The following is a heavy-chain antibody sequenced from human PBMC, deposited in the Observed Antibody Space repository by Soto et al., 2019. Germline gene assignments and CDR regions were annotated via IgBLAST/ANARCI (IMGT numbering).Heavy chain of an antibody. CDR3: ARDFREFGAFGGPYGMDV. V-gene: IGHV4-31*03. CDR1: GGSISSGGYY. D-gene: IGHD3-10*01. Sequence: ASETLSLTCTVSGGSISSGGYYWSWIRQHPGKGLEWIGYIYYSGSTYYNPSLKSRVTISVDTSKNQFSLKLSSVTAADTAVYYCARDFREFGAFGGPYGMDVWGQGTTVTVSS. J-gene: IGHJ6*02. CDR2: IYYSGST.